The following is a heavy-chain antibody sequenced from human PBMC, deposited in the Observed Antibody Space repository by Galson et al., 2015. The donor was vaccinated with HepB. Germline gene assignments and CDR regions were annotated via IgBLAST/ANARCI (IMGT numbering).Heavy chain of an antibody. D-gene: IGHD3-22*01. Sequence: SVKVSCKASGYIFISYVVHWVRQAPGQRLEWLGRINTANGNTKYSQRFQGRVTITSDTSASTAYMELSSLTSEDTAVYYCAREGWLAGFDYWGQGTLVTVSS. J-gene: IGHJ4*02. CDR3: AREGWLAGFDY. V-gene: IGHV1-3*04. CDR2: INTANGNT. CDR1: GYIFISYV.